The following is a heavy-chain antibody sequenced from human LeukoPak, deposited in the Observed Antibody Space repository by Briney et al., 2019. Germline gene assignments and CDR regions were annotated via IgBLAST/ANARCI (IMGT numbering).Heavy chain of an antibody. CDR1: GFPVSSKY. D-gene: IGHD3-10*01. V-gene: IGHV3-23*01. CDR2: ISGSGGST. CDR3: AKNHYYYGSG. Sequence: GGSLRLSCAASGFPVSSKYMSWVRQAPGKGLEWVSAISGSGGSTYYADSVKGRFTISRDNSKNTLYLQMNSLRAEDTAVYYCAKNHYYYGSGRGQGTLVTVSS. J-gene: IGHJ4*02.